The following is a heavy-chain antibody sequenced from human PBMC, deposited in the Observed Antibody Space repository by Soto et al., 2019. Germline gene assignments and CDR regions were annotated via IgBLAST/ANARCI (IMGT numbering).Heavy chain of an antibody. D-gene: IGHD2-8*01. Sequence: PSETLSLTCTVSCGSISSYYWSWIRQPPGKGLEWIGYIYYSGSTNYNPSLKSRVTISVDTSKNQFSLKLSSVTAADTAVYYCARGMLGGWFDPWGQGTLVTAPQ. J-gene: IGHJ5*02. CDR1: CGSISSYY. CDR2: IYYSGST. CDR3: ARGMLGGWFDP. V-gene: IGHV4-59*01.